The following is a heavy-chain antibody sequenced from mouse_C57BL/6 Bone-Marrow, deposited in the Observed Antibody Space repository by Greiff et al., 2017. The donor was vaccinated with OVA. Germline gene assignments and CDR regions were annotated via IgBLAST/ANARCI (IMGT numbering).Heavy chain of an antibody. J-gene: IGHJ3*01. Sequence: EVQLQQSGTVLARPGASVKMSCKTSGYTFTSYWMHWVKQRPGQGLEWIGAIYPGNSDTSYNQKFKGKAKLTAVTSASTAYVVLSSLTNEDSAVYYCTGGYYGSSSRGFAYWGQGTLVTVSA. CDR2: IYPGNSDT. CDR1: GYTFTSYW. V-gene: IGHV1-5*01. CDR3: TGGYYGSSSRGFAY. D-gene: IGHD1-1*01.